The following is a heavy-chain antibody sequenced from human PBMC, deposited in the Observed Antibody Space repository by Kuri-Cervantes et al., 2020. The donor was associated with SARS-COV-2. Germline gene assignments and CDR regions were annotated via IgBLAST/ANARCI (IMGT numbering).Heavy chain of an antibody. CDR2: ISSSSSTI. V-gene: IGHV3-48*01. J-gene: IGHJ2*01. CDR1: GFTFSSYS. CDR3: ARVGAIFGVVGSYWYFDL. D-gene: IGHD3-3*01. Sequence: GESLKIPCAASGFTFSSYSMNWVRQAPGKGLEWVSYISSSSSTIYYADSVKGRFTISRDNAKNSLYLQMNSLRAEDTAVYYCARVGAIFGVVGSYWYFDLWGRGTLVTVSS.